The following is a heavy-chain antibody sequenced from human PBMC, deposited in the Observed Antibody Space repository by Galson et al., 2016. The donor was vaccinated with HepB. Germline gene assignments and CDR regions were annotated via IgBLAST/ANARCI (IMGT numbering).Heavy chain of an antibody. V-gene: IGHV3-7*03. CDR2: INQGGGEK. D-gene: IGHD1-14*01. J-gene: IGHJ4*02. CDR1: GFTFTSHW. Sequence: SLRLSCAASGFTFTSHWMHWVRQAPGKGLEWVANINQGGGEKYYVDSVKGRFTSTRDNFKNSLYLQMNSLRADDTAVYYCANHRGWGQGTLVTVSS. CDR3: ANHRG.